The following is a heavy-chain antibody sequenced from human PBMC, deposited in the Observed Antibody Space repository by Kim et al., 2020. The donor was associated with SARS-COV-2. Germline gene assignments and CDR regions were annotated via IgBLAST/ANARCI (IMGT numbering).Heavy chain of an antibody. CDR3: AREGCSGGSCYSPFDY. Sequence: GGSLRLSCAASGFTFSSYGMHWVRQAPGKGLEWVAVIWYDGSNKYYADSVKGRFTISRDNSKNTLYLQMNSLRAEDTAVYYCAREGCSGGSCYSPFDYWGQGTLVTVSS. CDR2: IWYDGSNK. D-gene: IGHD2-15*01. V-gene: IGHV3-33*01. J-gene: IGHJ4*02. CDR1: GFTFSSYG.